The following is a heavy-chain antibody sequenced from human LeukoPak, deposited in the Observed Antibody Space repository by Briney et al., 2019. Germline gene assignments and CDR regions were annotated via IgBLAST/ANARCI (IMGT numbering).Heavy chain of an antibody. V-gene: IGHV1-3*01. D-gene: IGHD2-21*01. CDR2: IKAGNGDT. Sequence: ASVKVSCKASGYIFTKYVVHWVRQAPGQRPEWMGWIKAGNGDTKYSQNFQDRLTITRDTSASTVYMELSSLSSEDTALYYCARDDCGDTCYPGGYWGQGTLVTVSS. J-gene: IGHJ4*02. CDR1: GYIFTKYV. CDR3: ARDDCGDTCYPGGY.